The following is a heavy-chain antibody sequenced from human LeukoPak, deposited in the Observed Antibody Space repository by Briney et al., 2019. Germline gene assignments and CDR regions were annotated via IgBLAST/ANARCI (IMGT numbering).Heavy chain of an antibody. CDR1: RASISIYY. V-gene: IGHV4-59*01. Sequence: SETLSLTCTVSRASISIYYWSWIRQPPGKGLEWTGYIYYSGSTNYNPSLKGRVTMSVDTSKNQFSLRLSSVTAADTAVYYCARGSDYGDYWGQGTLVTVAS. CDR3: ARGSDYGDY. CDR2: IYYSGST. D-gene: IGHD3-3*01. J-gene: IGHJ4*02.